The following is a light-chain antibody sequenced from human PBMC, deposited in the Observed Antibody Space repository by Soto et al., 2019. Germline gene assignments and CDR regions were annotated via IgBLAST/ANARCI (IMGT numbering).Light chain of an antibody. V-gene: IGKV1-8*01. J-gene: IGKJ1*01. CDR2: AAS. Sequence: AIRMTQSPSSFSASTGDRVTITCRASQGVSSYLAWYQQKPGKAPKLLIYAASTLQNGVPSRFSGSGSGTDCTLTISRLQSEDFATYYGQRYDSYPQTFGQGTKVEIK. CDR3: QRYDSYPQT. CDR1: QGVSSY.